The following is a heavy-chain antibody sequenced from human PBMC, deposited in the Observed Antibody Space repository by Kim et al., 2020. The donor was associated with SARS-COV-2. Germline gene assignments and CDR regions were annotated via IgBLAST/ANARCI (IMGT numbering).Heavy chain of an antibody. CDR3: ARGVSGYDILTGYYNVPYGMDV. CDR1: GGSISSGGYY. J-gene: IGHJ6*02. D-gene: IGHD3-9*01. V-gene: IGHV4-31*03. CDR2: IYYSGST. Sequence: SETLSLTCTVSGGSISSGGYYWSWIRQHPGKGLEWIGYIYYSGSTYYNPSLKSRVTISVDTSKNQFSLKLSSVTAADTAVYYCARGVSGYDILTGYYNVPYGMDVWGQGTTVTVSS.